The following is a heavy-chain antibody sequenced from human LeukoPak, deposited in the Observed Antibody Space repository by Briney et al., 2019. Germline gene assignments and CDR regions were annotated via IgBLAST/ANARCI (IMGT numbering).Heavy chain of an antibody. CDR3: ASLLSGYYTGGDF. J-gene: IGHJ4*02. Sequence: GESLKISCQGSGYSFTSYWIAWVRQMPGKGLEWMGIIYPGDSDARYSPSFQGQVTMSADKSISTAYLQWSSLKASDTAMYYCASLLSGYYTGGDFWGQGTLVTVSS. V-gene: IGHV5-51*01. CDR1: GYSFTSYW. D-gene: IGHD3-3*01. CDR2: IYPGDSDA.